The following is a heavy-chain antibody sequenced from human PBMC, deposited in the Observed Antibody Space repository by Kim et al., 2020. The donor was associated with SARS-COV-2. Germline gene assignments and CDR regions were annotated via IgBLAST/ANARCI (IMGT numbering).Heavy chain of an antibody. CDR3: ARSTPRGRFGVPQYGGFDY. V-gene: IGHV4-34*01. CDR1: GGSFSGYY. CDR2: INHSGST. D-gene: IGHD3-3*01. Sequence: SETLSLTCAVYGGSFSGYYWSWIRQPPGKGLEWIGEINHSGSTNYNPSLKSRVTISVDTSKNQFSLKLSSVTAADTAVYYCARSTPRGRFGVPQYGGFDYWGQGTLVTVSS. J-gene: IGHJ4*02.